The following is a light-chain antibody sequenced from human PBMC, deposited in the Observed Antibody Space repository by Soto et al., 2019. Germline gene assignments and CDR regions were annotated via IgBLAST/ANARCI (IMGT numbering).Light chain of an antibody. CDR2: EGS. Sequence: QSALTLHASVSGSPGQSITISCTRTSSNVESYNLVSWYQHPPGKAPKLIIYEGSERPSGVSNRFSGAQSGHSASLTISGLQAEDEADYYCSSYAGAVVFGAGTKLTVL. J-gene: IGLJ2*01. CDR3: SSYAGAVV. CDR1: SSNVESYNL. V-gene: IGLV2-23*01.